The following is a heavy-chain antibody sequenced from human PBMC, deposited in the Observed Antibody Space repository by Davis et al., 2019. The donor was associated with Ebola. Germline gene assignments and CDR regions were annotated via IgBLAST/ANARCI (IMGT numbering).Heavy chain of an antibody. J-gene: IGHJ4*02. CDR3: AKADVVGAVAGTSFDY. CDR1: GFTFSSYG. V-gene: IGHV3-30*18. CDR2: ISYDGSNK. D-gene: IGHD6-19*01. Sequence: PGGSLRLSCAASGFTFSSYGMHWVRQAPGKGLEWVAVISYDGSNKYYADSVKGRFTISRDNSKNTLYLQMNSLRAEDTAVYYCAKADVVGAVAGTSFDYWGQGTLVTVSS.